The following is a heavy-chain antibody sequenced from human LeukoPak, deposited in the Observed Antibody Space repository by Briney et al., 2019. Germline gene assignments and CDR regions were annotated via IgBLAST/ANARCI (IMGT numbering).Heavy chain of an antibody. Sequence: GGSLRLSCAASGFTFSSYWMSWVRQAPGKGLEWVSAISGSGGSTYYADSVKGRFTISRDNSKNTLYLQMNSLRAEDTAVYYCAKDPNVLLWFGEFENWGQGTLVTVSS. D-gene: IGHD3-10*01. V-gene: IGHV3-23*01. J-gene: IGHJ4*02. CDR2: ISGSGGST. CDR1: GFTFSSYW. CDR3: AKDPNVLLWFGEFEN.